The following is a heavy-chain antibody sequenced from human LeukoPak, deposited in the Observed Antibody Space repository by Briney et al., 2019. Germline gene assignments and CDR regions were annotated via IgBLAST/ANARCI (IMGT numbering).Heavy chain of an antibody. CDR3: ARDGGQNSDAFDI. J-gene: IGHJ3*02. CDR1: GFTFSNYS. CDR2: ISSRSSYI. Sequence: PGGSLRLSCAASGFTFSNYSMNWVRQAPGKGLEWVSSISSRSSYIYYVDSVKGRFTISRDNAKNSLYLQMNSLRAEDTAVYYCARDGGQNSDAFDIWGQGTTVTVSS. V-gene: IGHV3-21*01. D-gene: IGHD6-25*01.